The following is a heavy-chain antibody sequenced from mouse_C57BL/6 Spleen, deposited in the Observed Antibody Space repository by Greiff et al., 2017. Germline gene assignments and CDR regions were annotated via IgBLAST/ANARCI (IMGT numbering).Heavy chain of an antibody. D-gene: IGHD1-1*01. Sequence: DVMLVESGGDLVKPGGSLKLSCAASGFTFSSYGMSWVRQTPDKRLEWVATISSGGSYTYYPDSVKGRFTISRDNAKNTLYLQMSSLKSEDTAMYYCARRGITTVVEDYWGQGTTLTVSS. CDR2: ISSGGSYT. V-gene: IGHV5-6*02. CDR1: GFTFSSYG. CDR3: ARRGITTVVEDY. J-gene: IGHJ2*01.